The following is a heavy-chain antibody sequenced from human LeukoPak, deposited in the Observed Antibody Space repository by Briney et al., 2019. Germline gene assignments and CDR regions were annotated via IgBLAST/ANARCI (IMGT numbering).Heavy chain of an antibody. CDR1: GGSISSYY. CDR3: ARVDGYNSFDY. CDR2: IYYSGST. V-gene: IGHV4-59*12. Sequence: PSETLSLTCTVAGGSISSYYWSWIRQPPGKGLEWIGYIYYSGSTNYNPSLKSRVTISVDTSKNQFSLKLSSVTAADTAVYYCARVDGYNSFDYWGQGTLVTVSS. J-gene: IGHJ4*02. D-gene: IGHD5-24*01.